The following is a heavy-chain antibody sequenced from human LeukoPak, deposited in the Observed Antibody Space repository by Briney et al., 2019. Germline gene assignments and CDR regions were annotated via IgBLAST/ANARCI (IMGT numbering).Heavy chain of an antibody. CDR2: ITTDSSAK. V-gene: IGHV3-48*04. D-gene: IGHD3-10*01. CDR3: TREAGDPSYGMDV. CDR1: GFTFDDYA. J-gene: IGHJ6*02. Sequence: GGSLRLSCAASGFTFDDYAMHWVRRAPGKGLEWVSHITTDSSAKKYKDSVKGRFTISRDNAKNSLYLQMNSLRAEDTAVYYCTREAGDPSYGMDVWGQGTSVTVSS.